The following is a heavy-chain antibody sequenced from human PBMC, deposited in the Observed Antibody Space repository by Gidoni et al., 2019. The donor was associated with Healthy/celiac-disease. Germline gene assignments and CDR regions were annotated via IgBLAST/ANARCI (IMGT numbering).Heavy chain of an antibody. CDR1: GGSFSGFY. D-gene: IGHD6-6*01. Sequence: QVQLQQWGAGLLKPSETLSLTCAVYGGSFSGFYWSWIRQPPGKGLEWIGEINHSGSTNYNPSLKSRVTISVDTSKNQFSLKLSSVTAADTAVYYCARGRRPRRYFDYWGQGTLVTVSS. CDR3: ARGRRPRRYFDY. J-gene: IGHJ4*02. CDR2: INHSGST. V-gene: IGHV4-34*01.